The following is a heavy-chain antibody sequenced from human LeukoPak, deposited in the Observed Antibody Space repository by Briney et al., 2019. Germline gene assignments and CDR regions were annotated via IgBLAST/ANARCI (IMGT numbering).Heavy chain of an antibody. CDR1: GFTFSSYW. J-gene: IGHJ4*02. V-gene: IGHV3-43*01. Sequence: GGSLRLSCAASGFTFSSYWVHWVRQAPGKGLVWVSLISWDGGSTYYADSVKGRFTISRDNSKNSLYLQMNSLRTEDTALYYCARLGGWNGFDYWGQGTLVTVSS. D-gene: IGHD1-1*01. CDR2: ISWDGGST. CDR3: ARLGGWNGFDY.